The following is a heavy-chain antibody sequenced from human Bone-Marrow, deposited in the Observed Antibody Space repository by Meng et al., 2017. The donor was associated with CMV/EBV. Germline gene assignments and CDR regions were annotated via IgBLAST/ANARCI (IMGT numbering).Heavy chain of an antibody. Sequence: GESLKISCAASGFTFSSNYMSWVRQAPGKGLEWVSVIYSGGSTYYADSVKGRFTISRDNSKNTLYLQMNSLRAEDTAVYYCASIVGAAGYYFRVPHDYWGQGTLVTVSS. V-gene: IGHV3-66*02. CDR3: ASIVGAAGYYFRVPHDY. CDR1: GFTFSSNY. CDR2: IYSGGST. J-gene: IGHJ4*02. D-gene: IGHD1-26*01.